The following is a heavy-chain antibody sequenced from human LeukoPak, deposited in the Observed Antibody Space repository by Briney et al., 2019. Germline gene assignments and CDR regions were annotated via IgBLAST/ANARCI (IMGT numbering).Heavy chain of an antibody. CDR1: GFTFSSYR. Sequence: PGGSLRLSCAASGFTFSSYRMNWVRQAPGEGLEWVSSISSSSSYIYYADSVKGRFTISRDNAKNSLYLQMNSLRAEDTAVYYCAREMTTVTSFLDPWGQGTLVTVSS. V-gene: IGHV3-21*01. D-gene: IGHD4-4*01. J-gene: IGHJ5*02. CDR2: ISSSSSYI. CDR3: AREMTTVTSFLDP.